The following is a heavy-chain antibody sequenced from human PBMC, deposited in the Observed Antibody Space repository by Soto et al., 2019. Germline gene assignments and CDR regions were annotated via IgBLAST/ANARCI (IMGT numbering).Heavy chain of an antibody. Sequence: QVQLQESGPGLVKPSQTLSLTCTVSGGSISSGGYYWSWIRQHPGKGLEWIGYIYYSGSTYYNPSLKSRVTISVDTSKNQFSLKLSSVTAADTAVYYCARGPLSYCGGDCPRRSGWFDPWGQGTLVTVSS. CDR1: GGSISSGGYY. J-gene: IGHJ5*02. CDR2: IYYSGST. CDR3: ARGPLSYCGGDCPRRSGWFDP. D-gene: IGHD2-21*02. V-gene: IGHV4-31*03.